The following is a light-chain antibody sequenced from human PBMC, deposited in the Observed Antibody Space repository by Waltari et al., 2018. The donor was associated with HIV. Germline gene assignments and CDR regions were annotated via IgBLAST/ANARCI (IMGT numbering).Light chain of an antibody. V-gene: IGLV1-40*01. J-gene: IGLJ2*01. Sequence: HSVLTQPPSVSGAPGQRVTISCTGNTSNIGAGSDVHWYQHPPGKAPKLLIFVNTNRPSGVPARFSGSKSGTSASLAITVPQAQDEAHYYCQSYARSLTGSVLFGGGTKLTVL. CDR1: TSNIGAGSD. CDR2: VNT. CDR3: QSYARSLTGSVL.